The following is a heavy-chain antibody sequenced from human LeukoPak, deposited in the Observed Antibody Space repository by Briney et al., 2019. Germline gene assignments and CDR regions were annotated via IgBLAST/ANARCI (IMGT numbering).Heavy chain of an antibody. Sequence: PSETLSLTCTVSAGSISSSSYYWGWIRQPPGKGLEWIGSIYYSGSTYYNPSLKSRDTISVDTSKNQFPLKLSSVTAADTAVYYCARHFSEQLVISEFDYWGQGTLVTVSS. V-gene: IGHV4-39*01. CDR1: AGSISSSSYY. CDR2: IYYSGST. CDR3: ARHFSEQLVISEFDY. D-gene: IGHD6-13*01. J-gene: IGHJ4*02.